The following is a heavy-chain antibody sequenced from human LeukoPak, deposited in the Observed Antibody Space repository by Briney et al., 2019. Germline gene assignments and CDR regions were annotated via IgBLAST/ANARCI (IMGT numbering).Heavy chain of an antibody. Sequence: SETLSLTCTVSGDSISSYDWSWIRQPPGQGLQWLAYISYNGNTKTNPSLKSRVTISRDTSKNQFSLKLTSVTAADTAVYYCARGGYYGSGNDFRFDPWGQGTLVTVSS. D-gene: IGHD3-10*01. CDR1: GDSISSYD. V-gene: IGHV4-59*01. CDR2: ISYNGNT. J-gene: IGHJ5*02. CDR3: ARGGYYGSGNDFRFDP.